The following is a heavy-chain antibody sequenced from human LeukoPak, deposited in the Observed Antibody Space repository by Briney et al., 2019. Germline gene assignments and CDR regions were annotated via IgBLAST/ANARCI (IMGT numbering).Heavy chain of an antibody. Sequence: SETLSLTCTDSAGSISSSSYYWGWIRQPPRKGLEWIGSIFYSGITYYNPSLKSRVTISVDTPKNQFSLRLSSVTAADTAVYYCASNWGGDEYYFDYWGQGSLVTVSS. V-gene: IGHV4-39*01. J-gene: IGHJ4*02. CDR1: AGSISSSSYY. CDR3: ASNWGGDEYYFDY. CDR2: IFYSGIT. D-gene: IGHD7-27*01.